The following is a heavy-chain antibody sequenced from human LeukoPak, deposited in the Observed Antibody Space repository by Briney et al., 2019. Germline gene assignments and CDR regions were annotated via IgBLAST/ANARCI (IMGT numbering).Heavy chain of an antibody. CDR1: GFTFSSYW. J-gene: IGHJ3*02. V-gene: IGHV3-7*01. CDR3: TSSVRGVIDAFDI. CDR2: IKQDGSEK. Sequence: PGGSLRLPCAASGFTFSSYWMSWVRQAPGKGLEWVANIKQDGSEKYYVDSVKGRFTISRDNAKNSLYLQMNSLRAEDTAVYYCTSSVRGVIDAFDIWGQGTMVTVSS. D-gene: IGHD3-10*01.